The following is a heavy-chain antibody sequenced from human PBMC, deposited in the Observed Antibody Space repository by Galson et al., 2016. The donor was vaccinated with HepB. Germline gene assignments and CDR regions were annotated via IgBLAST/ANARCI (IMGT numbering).Heavy chain of an antibody. Sequence: ETLSLTCSVSDLSISSGHFWVWIRQPPGKGLEWLGRIFHDGGTSYNPSLERRLPMPVHTSQNQFPPRLTSVTASDTATGYCARDRDPGGMLTGYYPWGQGTRVNVSS. CDR2: IFHDGGT. D-gene: IGHD3-9*01. V-gene: IGHV4-38-2*02. CDR3: ARDRDPGGMLTGYYP. J-gene: IGHJ5*02. CDR1: DLSISSGHF.